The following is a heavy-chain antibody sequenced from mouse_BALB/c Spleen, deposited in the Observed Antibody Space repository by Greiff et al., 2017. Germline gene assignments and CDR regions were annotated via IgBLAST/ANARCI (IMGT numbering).Heavy chain of an antibody. Sequence: VKLQQSGPELVRPGVSVKISCKGSGYTFTDYAMHWVKQSHAKSLEWIGVISTYYGNTNYNQKFKGKATMTVDKSSSTAYMELARLTSEDSAIYYCAMANWDEGYFDVWGAGTTVTVSS. D-gene: IGHD4-1*01. CDR3: AMANWDEGYFDV. J-gene: IGHJ1*01. CDR1: GYTFTDYA. CDR2: ISTYYGNT. V-gene: IGHV1-67*01.